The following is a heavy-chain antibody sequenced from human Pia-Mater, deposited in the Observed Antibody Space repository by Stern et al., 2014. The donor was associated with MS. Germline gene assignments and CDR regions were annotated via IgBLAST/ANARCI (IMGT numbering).Heavy chain of an antibody. D-gene: IGHD6-19*01. V-gene: IGHV5-51*01. CDR3: ARQTTGWYSDY. CDR2: IYPGDSDT. Sequence: EVQLVESGTEVRKPGESLKISCKGSGYNFNIYCIAWVRQMPGKGLEWMGIIYPGDSDTRYSPSFQGHVTFSVDKSISTAYLHLSGLNASDTAMYYCARQTTGWYSDYWGQGTLVAVSS. CDR1: GYNFNIYC. J-gene: IGHJ4*02.